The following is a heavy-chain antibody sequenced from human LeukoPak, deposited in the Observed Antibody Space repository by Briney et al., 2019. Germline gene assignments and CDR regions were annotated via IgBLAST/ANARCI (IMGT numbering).Heavy chain of an antibody. CDR2: ISWNSGSI. CDR3: AKGEVGSVDY. Sequence: HPGGSLRLSCAASGFTFDDYAMHWVRQAPGKGLEWVSGISWNSGSIGYADSVKGRFTISRDNAKNSLYLQMNSLRAEDTALYYCAKGEVGSVDYWGQGTLVTVSS. J-gene: IGHJ4*02. CDR1: GFTFDDYA. D-gene: IGHD1-26*01. V-gene: IGHV3-9*01.